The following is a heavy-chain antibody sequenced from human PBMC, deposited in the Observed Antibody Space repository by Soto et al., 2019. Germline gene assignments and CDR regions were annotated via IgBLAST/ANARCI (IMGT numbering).Heavy chain of an antibody. Sequence: XESLKVTWQCSGHTFTSQWIGLVRQMPGKGLEWMGIIFPGDSDTRYSPSFQGQVTISADSSISTAYLQWSSLKASDTAMYYCEGLTDGYPGYWGQGTLVTVSS. J-gene: IGHJ4*02. CDR1: GHTFTSQW. D-gene: IGHD5-12*01. V-gene: IGHV5-51*01. CDR3: EGLTDGYPGY. CDR2: IFPGDSDT.